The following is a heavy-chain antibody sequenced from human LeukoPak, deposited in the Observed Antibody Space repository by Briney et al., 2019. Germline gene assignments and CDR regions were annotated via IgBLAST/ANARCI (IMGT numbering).Heavy chain of an antibody. CDR3: ARLRPDTSGLYYFDY. Sequence: GESLKISCKGSGYSLTSYWIGWVRQLSGKGLEWMGIIYPGDSDTRYSPSFQGHVTISADKSISTAYLQWSSLKASDTAMYYCARLRPDTSGLYYFDYWGQGTLVTVSS. CDR2: IYPGDSDT. V-gene: IGHV5-51*01. J-gene: IGHJ4*02. D-gene: IGHD3-22*01. CDR1: GYSLTSYW.